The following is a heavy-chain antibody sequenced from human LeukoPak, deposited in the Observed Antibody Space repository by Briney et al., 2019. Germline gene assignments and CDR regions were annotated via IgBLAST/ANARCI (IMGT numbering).Heavy chain of an antibody. J-gene: IGHJ4*02. CDR1: GLTVSSNY. D-gene: IGHD4-23*01. V-gene: IGHV3-66*01. CDR3: ARRPDYGGTRTIDY. CDR2: IYSGGST. Sequence: GGSLRPSCAASGLTVSSNYMSWVRQAPGKGLEWVSVIYSGGSTFYADSVKGRFTISRDNSKNTLYLQMNSLRVEDTAVYYCARRPDYGGTRTIDYWGQGNLVTVSS.